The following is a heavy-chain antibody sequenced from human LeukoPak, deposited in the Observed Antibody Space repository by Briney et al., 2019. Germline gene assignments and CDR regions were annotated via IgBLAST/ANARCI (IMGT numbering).Heavy chain of an antibody. Sequence: GESLKISCKGSGYSFTSYWIGWVRQMPGKGLEWMGIIYPGDSDTRYSPSFQGQVTISADKSISTAYLQWSSLKASDTAMYYCAREYYGSGSYYNQAFDIWGQGTMVTVSS. CDR1: GYSFTSYW. V-gene: IGHV5-51*01. J-gene: IGHJ3*02. D-gene: IGHD3-10*01. CDR3: AREYYGSGSYYNQAFDI. CDR2: IYPGDSDT.